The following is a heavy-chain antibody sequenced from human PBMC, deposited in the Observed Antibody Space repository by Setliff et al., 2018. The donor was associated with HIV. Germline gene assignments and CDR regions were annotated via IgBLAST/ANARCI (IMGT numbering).Heavy chain of an antibody. D-gene: IGHD3-10*01. Sequence: GGSLRLSCAASGFTFSDYSMTWVRQVPGRGLEWVSSISGTSYIYYAESVQGRFTVSRDNSKNSLYLQMNSLRVEDTAVYYCARDYLYYNMYNGSPVYGMDVWGQGTTVTVSS. V-gene: IGHV3-21*01. CDR3: ARDYLYYNMYNGSPVYGMDV. CDR1: GFTFSDYS. J-gene: IGHJ6*02. CDR2: ISGTSYI.